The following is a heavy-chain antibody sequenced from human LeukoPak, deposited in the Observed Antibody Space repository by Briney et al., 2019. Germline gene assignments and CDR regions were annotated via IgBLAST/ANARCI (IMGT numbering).Heavy chain of an antibody. CDR2: IYYSGST. D-gene: IGHD3-22*01. CDR1: GGSISSYY. V-gene: IGHV4-59*05. Sequence: PSETLSLTCTVSGGSISSYYWSWIRQPPGKGLEWIGSIYYSGSTYYNPSLKSRVTISVDTSKNQFSLELSSVTAADTAVYYCARRKTGQYYYDSSGYSFDYWGQGTLVTVSS. J-gene: IGHJ4*02. CDR3: ARRKTGQYYYDSSGYSFDY.